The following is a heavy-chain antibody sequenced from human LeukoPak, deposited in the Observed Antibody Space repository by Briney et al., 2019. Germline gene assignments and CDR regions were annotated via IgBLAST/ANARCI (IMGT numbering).Heavy chain of an antibody. CDR2: ISSSSSYI. D-gene: IGHD5-24*01. Sequence: GGSLRLSCAASGFTFSSFGMNWVRQAPGKGLEWVSSISSSSSYIYYADSVKGRFTISRDNAKNSLYLQMNSLRAEDTAVYYCARDIGDGYIYWGQGTLVTVSS. CDR1: GFTFSSFG. V-gene: IGHV3-21*01. CDR3: ARDIGDGYIY. J-gene: IGHJ4*02.